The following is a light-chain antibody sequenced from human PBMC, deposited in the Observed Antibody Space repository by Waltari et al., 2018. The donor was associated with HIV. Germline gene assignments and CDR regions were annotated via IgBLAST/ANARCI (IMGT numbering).Light chain of an antibody. Sequence: AIRMTQSPSSFSASTGDRVTITCRANQDISNYLAWYQQKPGKVPKLRFYDASALQSGFPSRFSRSGSGTDFTLTISSLRSEDFATYFCQQYYTYPLTCGGGTNVDIK. CDR3: QQYYTYPLT. J-gene: IGKJ4*01. CDR1: QDISNY. V-gene: IGKV1-8*01. CDR2: DAS.